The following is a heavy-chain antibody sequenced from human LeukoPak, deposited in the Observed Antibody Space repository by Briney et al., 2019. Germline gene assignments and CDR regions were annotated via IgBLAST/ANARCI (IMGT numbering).Heavy chain of an antibody. D-gene: IGHD2-15*01. CDR3: ARGDCSVNGCHGGNWFDP. J-gene: IGHJ5*02. Sequence: ASVKVSCKASGYTFTGYYIHWVRPAPGQGLAWMGWISPNSGGTKYAQSFQGRVTMTRDTSSNTAHMELSRLRSDDTAVYYCARGDCSVNGCHGGNWFDPWGQGTLVTVSS. CDR2: ISPNSGGT. V-gene: IGHV1-2*02. CDR1: GYTFTGYY.